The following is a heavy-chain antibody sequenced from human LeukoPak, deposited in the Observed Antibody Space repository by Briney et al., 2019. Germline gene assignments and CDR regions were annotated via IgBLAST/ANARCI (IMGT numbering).Heavy chain of an antibody. Sequence: GASVKVSCKASGYTFTSYGISWVRQAPGQGLEWMGWISAYNGNTNYAQKLQGRVTMTTDTSTSTAYMELRSLRSDDTAVYYCARDSSATYYYGSGSYYPNDYWGQGTLVTVSS. CDR3: ARDSSATYYYGSGSYYPNDY. D-gene: IGHD3-10*01. V-gene: IGHV1-18*01. CDR2: ISAYNGNT. J-gene: IGHJ4*02. CDR1: GYTFTSYG.